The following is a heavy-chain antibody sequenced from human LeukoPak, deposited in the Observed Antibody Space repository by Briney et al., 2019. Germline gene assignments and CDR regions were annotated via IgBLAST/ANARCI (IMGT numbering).Heavy chain of an antibody. CDR1: GYTFTSYG. D-gene: IGHD6-13*01. CDR2: ISAYNGNT. CDR3: ARRSSWYESYYYYYMDV. Sequence: GASVKVSCKASGYTFTSYGISWVRQAPGQGLEWMGWISAYNGNTNYAQKLQGRVTMTTDTSTSTAYMELRSLRSDDTAVYYCARRSSWYESYYYYYMDVWGKGTTVTVSS. V-gene: IGHV1-18*01. J-gene: IGHJ6*03.